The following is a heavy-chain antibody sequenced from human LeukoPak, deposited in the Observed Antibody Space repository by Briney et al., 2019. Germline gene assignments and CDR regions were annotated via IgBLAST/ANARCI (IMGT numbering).Heavy chain of an antibody. CDR2: FSHGGST. V-gene: IGHV4-38-2*02. Sequence: NPSETLSLTFTVSGYSISSGFLWGWIRQPPGKGLEWIGAFSHGGSTYYNPSLKSRVTMSVDTSKNQFSLKLSSVTAADTAVYYCARVGGWYFYYGMDVWGQGTTVTVSS. CDR1: GYSISSGFL. J-gene: IGHJ6*02. CDR3: ARVGGWYFYYGMDV. D-gene: IGHD6-19*01.